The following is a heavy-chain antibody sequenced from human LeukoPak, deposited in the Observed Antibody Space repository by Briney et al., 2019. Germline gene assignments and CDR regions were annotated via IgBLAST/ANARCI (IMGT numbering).Heavy chain of an antibody. Sequence: GGALRLSCAASGFTFSSYAMSWVRQAPGKGLEWVSGISGSGGGTYYVDSVKGRFTISRDNSKDTLYLQMNSLRADDTAVYYCAKARYSSGWDYFDYWGQGTLVTASS. J-gene: IGHJ4*02. D-gene: IGHD6-19*01. V-gene: IGHV3-23*01. CDR1: GFTFSSYA. CDR3: AKARYSSGWDYFDY. CDR2: ISGSGGGT.